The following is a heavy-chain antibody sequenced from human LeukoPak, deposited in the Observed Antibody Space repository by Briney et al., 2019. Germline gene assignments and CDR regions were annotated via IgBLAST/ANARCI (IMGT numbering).Heavy chain of an antibody. CDR1: GGSISSGDYY. V-gene: IGHV4-30-4*01. D-gene: IGHD3-22*01. Sequence: PSETLPLTCTVSGGSISSGDYYWSWIRQPPGKGLEWIGYIYYSGSTYYNPSLKSRVTISVDTSKNQFSLKLSSVTAADTAVYYCARAEYYYDSSGTLRPYYFDYWGQGTLVTVSS. CDR2: IYYSGST. CDR3: ARAEYYYDSSGTLRPYYFDY. J-gene: IGHJ4*02.